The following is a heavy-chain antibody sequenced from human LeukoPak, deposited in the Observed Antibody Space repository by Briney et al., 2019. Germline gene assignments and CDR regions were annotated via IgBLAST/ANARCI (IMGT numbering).Heavy chain of an antibody. D-gene: IGHD3-22*01. Sequence: PSETLSLTCTVSGGSISSYYWGWIRQPPGKGLEWIGSIYYSGSTYYNPSLKSRVTISVDTSKNQFSLKLSSVTAADTAVYYCARHGSSGYYPWYFDYWGQGTLVTVSS. CDR2: IYYSGST. CDR3: ARHGSSGYYPWYFDY. CDR1: GGSISSYY. V-gene: IGHV4-39*01. J-gene: IGHJ4*02.